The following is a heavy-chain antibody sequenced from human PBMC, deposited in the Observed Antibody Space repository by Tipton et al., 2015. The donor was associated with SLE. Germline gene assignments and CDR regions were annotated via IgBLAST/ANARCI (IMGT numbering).Heavy chain of an antibody. D-gene: IGHD4-23*01. CDR3: ARGLMVVTLGWFDP. Sequence: TLSLTCTVSGGSINNYYWGWIRQSPGKGLQWIGYIYRNGHIASNPSLASRVTMSIDRSKNQFSLKLSSVTAADTAVYYCARGLMVVTLGWFDPWGQGTLVTVSS. J-gene: IGHJ5*02. CDR2: IYRNGHI. V-gene: IGHV4-59*12. CDR1: GGSINNYY.